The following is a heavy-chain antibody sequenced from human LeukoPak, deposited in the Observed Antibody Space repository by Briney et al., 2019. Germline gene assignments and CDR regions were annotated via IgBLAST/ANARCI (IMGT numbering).Heavy chain of an antibody. CDR1: GFSFSVFG. V-gene: IGHV3-23*01. CDR3: TKDKSSSGYYYYYMDV. D-gene: IGHD6-13*01. J-gene: IGHJ6*03. CDR2: LSVSVGTT. Sequence: GGSLRLSCAASGFSFSVFGVSWVRPNTGEGREWVSTLSVSVGTTYYAGSVEGRCTNSRDNSKNTLYLQMNSLRAEDTAVYYCTKDKSSSGYYYYYMDVWGKGTTVTVSS.